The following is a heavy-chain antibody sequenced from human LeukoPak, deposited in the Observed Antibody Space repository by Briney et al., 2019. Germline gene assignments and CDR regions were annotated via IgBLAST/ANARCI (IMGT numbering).Heavy chain of an antibody. V-gene: IGHV1-69*01. CDR2: IIPIFGTA. CDR1: GGTFSSYA. D-gene: IGHD6-13*01. J-gene: IGHJ6*03. Sequence: ASVKVSCKASGGTFSSYAISWVRQAPGQGLEWMGGIIPIFGTANYAQKFQGRVTITADESTSTAYMELSSLRSEDTAVYYCARVGAAYSSTGYYYYYMDVWGKGTTVTVSS. CDR3: ARVGAAYSSTGYYYYYMDV.